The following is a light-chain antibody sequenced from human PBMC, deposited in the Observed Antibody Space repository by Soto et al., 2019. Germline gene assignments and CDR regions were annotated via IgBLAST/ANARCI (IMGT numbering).Light chain of an antibody. J-gene: IGLJ1*01. CDR2: GNS. V-gene: IGLV1-40*01. CDR1: SSNIGAGYD. CDR3: QSYESSLSPLYV. Sequence: QSVLTQPPSVSGAPGQRVTISCTGSSSNIGAGYDVHGYQQLPGTAPKLLIYGNSNRPSGVPDRFSGSKSGTSASLAITGLQAEDEAEYYCQSYESSLSPLYVFGTGTKVTVL.